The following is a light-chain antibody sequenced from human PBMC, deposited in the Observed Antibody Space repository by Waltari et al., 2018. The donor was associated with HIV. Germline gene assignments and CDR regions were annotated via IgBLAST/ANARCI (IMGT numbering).Light chain of an antibody. CDR2: GNN. V-gene: IGLV1-40*01. J-gene: IGLJ2*01. CDR3: QSYDNSLKEV. CDR1: RYNIGRYE. Sequence: QSVLTQPPSVLGAPGPRVTISCTGSRYNIGRYEIHWEQQLPGTAPKLLIYGNNKRPSGVPDRFSGSKSGTSASLAITGLQPEDEADYYCQSYDNSLKEVFGGGTKLTVL.